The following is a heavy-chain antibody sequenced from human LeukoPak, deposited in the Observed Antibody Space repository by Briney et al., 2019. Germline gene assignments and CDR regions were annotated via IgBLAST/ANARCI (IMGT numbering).Heavy chain of an antibody. J-gene: IGHJ3*02. CDR2: INHSGST. Sequence: PSETLSLTCAVYGGSFSGYYWSWIRQPPGKGLEWIGEINHSGSTNYNPSLKSRVTISVDTSKNQFSLKLSSVTAADTAVYYCARGRMKYYYGSGSYSGVAFYIWGQGTMVTVSS. V-gene: IGHV4-34*01. CDR1: GGSFSGYY. CDR3: ARGRMKYYYGSGSYSGVAFYI. D-gene: IGHD3-10*01.